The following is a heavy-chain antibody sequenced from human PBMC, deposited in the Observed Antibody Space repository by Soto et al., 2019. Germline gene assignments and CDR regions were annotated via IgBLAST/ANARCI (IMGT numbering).Heavy chain of an antibody. CDR2: ISYDGSNQ. CDR1: GFSFSRHG. Sequence: GGSLRLSCAASGFSFSRHGMHWVRQAPGKGLEWVAVISYDGSNQDYADSVKGRFSISRDNSKNTVYLQMISLRVEDSAVYYCARDRSSTYYYYGMDLWGQGTTVTVSS. J-gene: IGHJ6*02. V-gene: IGHV3-30-3*01. D-gene: IGHD6-19*01. CDR3: ARDRSSTYYYYGMDL.